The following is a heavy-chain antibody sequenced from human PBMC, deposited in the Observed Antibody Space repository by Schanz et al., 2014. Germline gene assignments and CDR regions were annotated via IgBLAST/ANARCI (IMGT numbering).Heavy chain of an antibody. CDR2: IYSSGST. Sequence: QVQLQESGPRLVKPSQTLSLTCTVSGGSISSGAYSWSWIRQPPGKRPEWIGYIYSSGSTYYTPSLKSRVSMSIDPPKNQFSLKLRSVPAADTAVYYCARDRGMTTSDYYYGMDVWGQGTTVTVSS. CDR1: GGSISSGAYS. V-gene: IGHV4-30-4*07. D-gene: IGHD4-17*01. J-gene: IGHJ6*02. CDR3: ARDRGMTTSDYYYGMDV.